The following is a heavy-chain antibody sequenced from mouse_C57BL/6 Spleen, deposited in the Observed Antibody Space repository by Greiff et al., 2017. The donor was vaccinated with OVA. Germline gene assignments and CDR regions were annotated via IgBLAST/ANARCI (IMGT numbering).Heavy chain of an antibody. Sequence: QVQLQQSGAELVRPGSSVKLSCKASGYTFTSYWMHWVKQRPIQGLEWIGNIDPSDSETHYNQKFKDKATLTVDKSSSTAYMQLSSLTSEDSAVYYCARDSGGGYPWFAYWGQGTLVTVSA. CDR3: ARDSGGGYPWFAY. J-gene: IGHJ3*01. D-gene: IGHD2-2*01. CDR1: GYTFTSYW. V-gene: IGHV1-52*01. CDR2: IDPSDSET.